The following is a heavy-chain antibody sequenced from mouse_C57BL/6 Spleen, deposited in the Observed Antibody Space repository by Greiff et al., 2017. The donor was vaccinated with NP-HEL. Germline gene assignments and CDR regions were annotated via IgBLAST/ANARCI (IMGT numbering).Heavy chain of an antibody. J-gene: IGHJ3*01. CDR2: IYPGDGDT. Sequence: QVQLQQSGAELVKPGASVKISCKASGYAFSSYWMNWVKQRPGKGLEWIGQIYPGDGDTNYNGKFKGKATLTADKSSSTAYMQLSSLTSEDSAVYFCARGTTVVNPFAYWGQGTLVTVSA. CDR1: GYAFSSYW. CDR3: ARGTTVVNPFAY. V-gene: IGHV1-80*01. D-gene: IGHD1-1*01.